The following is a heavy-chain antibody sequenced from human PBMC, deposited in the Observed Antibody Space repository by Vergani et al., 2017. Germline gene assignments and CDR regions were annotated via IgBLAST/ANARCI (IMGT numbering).Heavy chain of an antibody. D-gene: IGHD1-26*01. CDR1: GGTFSSYA. CDR2: IIPIFGTA. Sequence: QVQLVQSGAEVKKPGSSVKVSCKASGGTFSSYAISWVRQAPGQGLEWMGGIIPIFGTANYAQKFQGRVTITADESTSTAYMELSSLRSGDTAVYYWARTTPPTSGSYSHYYYGMDVWGQGTTVTVSS. V-gene: IGHV1-69*01. CDR3: ARTTPPTSGSYSHYYYGMDV. J-gene: IGHJ6*02.